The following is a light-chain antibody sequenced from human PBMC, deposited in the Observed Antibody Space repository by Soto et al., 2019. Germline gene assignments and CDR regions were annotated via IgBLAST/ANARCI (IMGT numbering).Light chain of an antibody. V-gene: IGKV3-20*01. Sequence: EIVLTQSPGTLSFSPGEKATLSCRASQSVCSSYLAWYQQKPGQAPRLLNYGASSRATGIPDRFSGSGSGTDFTLTISRLEPEDFAVYYCQQYGSSPPAYTFGQGTKLEIK. CDR1: QSVCSSY. J-gene: IGKJ2*01. CDR3: QQYGSSPPAYT. CDR2: GAS.